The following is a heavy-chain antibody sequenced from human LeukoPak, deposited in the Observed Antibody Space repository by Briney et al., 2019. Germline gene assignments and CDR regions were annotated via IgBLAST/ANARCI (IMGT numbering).Heavy chain of an antibody. CDR1: GGSISSYY. V-gene: IGHV4-4*07. CDR2: IYTSGST. D-gene: IGHD6-6*01. Sequence: PSETLSLTCTVSGGSISSYYWSWIRQPAGKGLEWIGRIYTSGSTNYNPSLKSRVTMSVDTSKNQFSLKLSSVTAADTAVYYCARDHYSSSFYWYFDLWGRGTLVTVSS. J-gene: IGHJ2*01. CDR3: ARDHYSSSFYWYFDL.